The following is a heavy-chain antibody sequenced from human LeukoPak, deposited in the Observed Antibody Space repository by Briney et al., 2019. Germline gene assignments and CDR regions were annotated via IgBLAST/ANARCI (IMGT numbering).Heavy chain of an antibody. V-gene: IGHV3-43*02. D-gene: IGHD6-13*01. CDR2: ISGDGGKT. Sequence: GGSLRLSCAASGFTLDDYAMHWVRQAPGKGLEWVSLISGDGGKTYYADSMKGRFTISRDNSKNSLYLQMNSLRTEDTALYYCAKDMIAVAAHTLLFDYWGQGTLVTVSS. CDR1: GFTLDDYA. CDR3: AKDMIAVAAHTLLFDY. J-gene: IGHJ4*02.